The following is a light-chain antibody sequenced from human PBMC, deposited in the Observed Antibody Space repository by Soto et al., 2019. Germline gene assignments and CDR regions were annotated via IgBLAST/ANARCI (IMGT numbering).Light chain of an antibody. J-gene: IGKJ5*01. CDR1: QSVSTN. CDR3: QQYYDWPIT. Sequence: EIVLTQSPATLSVSPGERATLSCRASQSVSTNIAWYQQKPGQAPRLLIYGASTRATGIPARFSGSGSGTEFTLTISSLQSEDFAGYYCQQYYDWPITFGQGTRLDIK. CDR2: GAS. V-gene: IGKV3-15*01.